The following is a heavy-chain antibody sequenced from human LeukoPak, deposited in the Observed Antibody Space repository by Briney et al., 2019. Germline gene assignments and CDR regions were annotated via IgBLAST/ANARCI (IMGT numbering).Heavy chain of an antibody. CDR3: ARRRGVGYFDY. Sequence: QPGGSLRLSCAASGFTFSSYAMSWVRQAPGKGLEWVAVISYDGSNKYYADSVKGRFTISRDNSKNTLYLQMNSLRAEDTAVYYCARRRGVGYFDYWGQGTLVTVSS. J-gene: IGHJ4*02. V-gene: IGHV3-30*04. CDR1: GFTFSSYA. CDR2: ISYDGSNK. D-gene: IGHD3-10*01.